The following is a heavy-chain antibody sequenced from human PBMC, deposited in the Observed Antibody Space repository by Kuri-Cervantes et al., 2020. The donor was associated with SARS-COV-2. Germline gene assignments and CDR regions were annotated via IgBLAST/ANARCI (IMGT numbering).Heavy chain of an antibody. CDR3: ARDLTVVSSGWEYYYGMDV. D-gene: IGHD6-19*01. J-gene: IGHJ6*02. V-gene: IGHV3-30*04. CDR1: GFTFSSYA. Sequence: LSLTCAASGFTFSSYAMHWVRQAPGKGLEWVAVISYDGSNKYYADSVKGRFTISRDNAKNSLYLQMNSLRAEDTAVYYCARDLTVVSSGWEYYYGMDVWGQGTTVTVSS. CDR2: ISYDGSNK.